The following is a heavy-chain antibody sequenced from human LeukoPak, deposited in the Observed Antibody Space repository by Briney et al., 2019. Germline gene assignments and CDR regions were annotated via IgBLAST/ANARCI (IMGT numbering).Heavy chain of an antibody. CDR2: IYYSGST. J-gene: IGHJ5*02. V-gene: IGHV4-59*01. CDR3: AKSPYSGYSSA. D-gene: IGHD6-19*01. CDR1: GGSISGYY. Sequence: SETLSLTCTVSGGSISGYYWSWIRQPPGKGLEWIGYIYYSGSTNYNPSLKSRVTISVDTSKNQFSMKLSSVTAADTAVYYCAKSPYSGYSSAWGQGTLVTVSS.